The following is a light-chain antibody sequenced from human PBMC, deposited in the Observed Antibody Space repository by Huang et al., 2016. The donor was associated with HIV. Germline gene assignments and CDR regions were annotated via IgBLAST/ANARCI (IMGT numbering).Light chain of an antibody. CDR1: QDISHY. CDR2: DTS. V-gene: IGKV1-33*01. J-gene: IGKJ4*01. CDR3: QQYENLPLT. Sequence: DIQMTQSPSSLSASVGDGVTITCQESQDISHYLNWYQQKSGKAPKLLIFDTSNLKTGVPSRFSGSGSGTDFTFTISSLQPEDIATYYCQQYENLPLTFGGGTKVEIK.